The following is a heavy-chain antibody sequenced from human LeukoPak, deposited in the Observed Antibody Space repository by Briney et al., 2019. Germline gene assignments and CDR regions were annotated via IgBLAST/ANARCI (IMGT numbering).Heavy chain of an antibody. Sequence: HAGGFLRLSCAASGFTFSSYSMNWVRQAPGKGLEWVSYISSSSSTIYYADSVKGRFTISRDNAKNSLYLQMNSLRAEDTAVYYCAREDCGGDCYFDYWGQGTLVTVSS. CDR3: AREDCGGDCYFDY. CDR1: GFTFSSYS. V-gene: IGHV3-48*01. D-gene: IGHD2-21*01. J-gene: IGHJ4*02. CDR2: ISSSSSTI.